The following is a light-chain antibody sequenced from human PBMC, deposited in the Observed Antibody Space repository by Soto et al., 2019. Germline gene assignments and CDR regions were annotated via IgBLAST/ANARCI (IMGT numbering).Light chain of an antibody. CDR1: SSDIGGSKY. CDR3: SSHTSSGTLV. CDR2: EVS. Sequence: QSALTQPASVSASPGQSITISCTGTSSDIGGSKYVSWYQQYPGKAPQLMIYEVSNRPSGVSNRFSASKSDNTASLTISGLRAEDEADYYCSSHTSSGTLVFGGGTQLTVL. J-gene: IGLJ3*02. V-gene: IGLV2-14*01.